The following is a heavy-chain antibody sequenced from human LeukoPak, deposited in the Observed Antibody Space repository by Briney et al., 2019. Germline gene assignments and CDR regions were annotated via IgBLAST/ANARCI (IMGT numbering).Heavy chain of an antibody. CDR2: INHSGST. CDR1: GGSFSGYY. J-gene: IGHJ3*02. Sequence: SETLSLTCAVYGGSFSGYYWSWMRQPPGKGLEWIGEINHSGSTNYNPSLKSRVTISVDTSKNQFSLKLSSVTAADTAVYYCARAPWDIVAKDDAFDIWGQGTMVTVSS. D-gene: IGHD5-12*01. CDR3: ARAPWDIVAKDDAFDI. V-gene: IGHV4-34*01.